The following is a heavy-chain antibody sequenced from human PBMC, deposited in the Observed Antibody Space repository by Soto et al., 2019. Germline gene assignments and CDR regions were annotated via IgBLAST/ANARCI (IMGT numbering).Heavy chain of an antibody. J-gene: IGHJ5*02. CDR3: ATITIFGVVTGLNWFDP. CDR1: GYTFTNYY. CDR2: FDPEDGET. Sequence: GASVKVSCKASGYTFTNYYMHWLRQAPGKGLEWMGGFDPEDGETIYAQKFQGRVTMTEDTSTDTAYMELSSLRSEDTAVYYCATITIFGVVTGLNWFDPWGQGTLVTVSS. D-gene: IGHD3-3*01. V-gene: IGHV1-24*01.